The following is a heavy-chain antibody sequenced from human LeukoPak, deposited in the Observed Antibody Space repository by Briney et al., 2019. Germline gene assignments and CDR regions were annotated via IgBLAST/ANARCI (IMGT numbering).Heavy chain of an antibody. V-gene: IGHV3-23*01. Sequence: GGSLRLSCAASGFTFSSYAMSWVRQAPGKGLEWVSAISGSGGSTYYADSVKGRFTISRDNSKNTLYLQMNSLRAEDTAVYYCAKDRLGYYYDSSGYYFDYWDQGTLVTVSS. J-gene: IGHJ4*02. CDR2: ISGSGGST. CDR3: AKDRLGYYYDSSGYYFDY. D-gene: IGHD3-22*01. CDR1: GFTFSSYA.